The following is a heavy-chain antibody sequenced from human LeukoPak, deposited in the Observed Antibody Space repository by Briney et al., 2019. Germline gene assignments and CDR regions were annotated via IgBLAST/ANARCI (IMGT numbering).Heavy chain of an antibody. CDR2: IRRSSTYI. V-gene: IGHV3-21*01. Sequence: GRSLRPSCAVSGFTSSSYNINWVRPAPGRGRGWVSSIRRSSTYITYANSVTGRFTISRDNAKSSLYLQMNSLRAEDTAVYYWASFPWDYYYGSGSYHFDYWGEGTLVTVSS. J-gene: IGHJ4*02. CDR3: ASFPWDYYYGSGSYHFDY. CDR1: GFTSSSYN. D-gene: IGHD3-10*01.